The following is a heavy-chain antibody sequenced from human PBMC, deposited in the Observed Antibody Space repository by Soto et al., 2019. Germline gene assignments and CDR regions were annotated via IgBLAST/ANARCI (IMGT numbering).Heavy chain of an antibody. J-gene: IGHJ3*02. CDR1: GFTVSSNY. V-gene: IGHV3-53*01. D-gene: IGHD5-12*01. Sequence: PGGSLRLSCAASGFTVSSNYMSWVRQAPGKGLEWVSVIYSGGSTYYADSVKGRFTISRHNSKNTLYLQMNSLRAEDTAVYYCAREKIVATIVYAFDIWGQGTMVTVSS. CDR2: IYSGGST. CDR3: AREKIVATIVYAFDI.